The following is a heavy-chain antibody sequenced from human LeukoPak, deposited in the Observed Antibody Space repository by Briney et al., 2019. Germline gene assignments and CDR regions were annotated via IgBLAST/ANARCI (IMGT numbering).Heavy chain of an antibody. Sequence: PSETLSLTCTVSGGSISSYYWSWIRQPPGKGLEWIGYIHYSGSTNYNPSLKSRVTISVDTSKNQFSLKLSSVTAADTAVYYCARDYGSGSYYNYYYYGMDVWGQGTTVTVSS. CDR2: IHYSGST. V-gene: IGHV4-59*12. D-gene: IGHD3-10*01. J-gene: IGHJ6*02. CDR3: ARDYGSGSYYNYYYYGMDV. CDR1: GGSISSYY.